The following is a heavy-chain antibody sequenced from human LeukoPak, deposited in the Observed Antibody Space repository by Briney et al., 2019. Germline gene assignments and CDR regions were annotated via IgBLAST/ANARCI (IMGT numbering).Heavy chain of an antibody. CDR1: GLTFSSYA. V-gene: IGHV3-23*01. J-gene: IGHJ4*02. CDR2: ISGGGGST. CDR3: AKQEYLLTQNPPFDY. Sequence: GGSLRLSCAASGLTFSSYAMSWVRQAPGKGLEWVSSISGGGGSTYYADSVKGRFTISRDNSKNTLYLQMNSLRAEDTAVYYCAKQEYLLTQNPPFDYWGQGTLVTVSS. D-gene: IGHD2/OR15-2a*01.